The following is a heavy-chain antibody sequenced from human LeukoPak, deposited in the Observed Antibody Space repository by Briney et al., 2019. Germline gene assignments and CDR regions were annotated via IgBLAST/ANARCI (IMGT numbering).Heavy chain of an antibody. CDR2: ISTRGTTI. V-gene: IGHV3-48*03. J-gene: IGHJ3*01. D-gene: IGHD2-2*01. CDR1: GFTFNNYD. CDR3: ARDRCSTTTCYHAFDV. Sequence: PGGSLSLSCAATGFTFNNYDMKWVRQATGEGLEWISYISTRGTTINYADSVKGRFTISRDNGKNSLYLQMNSLGAEDTAIYYCARDRCSTTTCYHAFDVWGQGTMVTVSS.